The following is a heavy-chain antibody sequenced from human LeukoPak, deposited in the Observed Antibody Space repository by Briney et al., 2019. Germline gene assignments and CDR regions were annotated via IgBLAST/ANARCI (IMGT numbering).Heavy chain of an antibody. V-gene: IGHV3-53*01. Sequence: GGALRLSCAASGFRLISNYMNWVRQAPGKGLEGFSFIYGDVPTYYAHSLKRLFILSRDNSKHTLHLQMNSLRAEDTAIYYCARGVSVRGGPFDIWGQGTMVTVSS. CDR2: IYGDVPT. CDR3: ARGVSVRGGPFDI. J-gene: IGHJ3*02. CDR1: GFRLISNY. D-gene: IGHD5/OR15-5a*01.